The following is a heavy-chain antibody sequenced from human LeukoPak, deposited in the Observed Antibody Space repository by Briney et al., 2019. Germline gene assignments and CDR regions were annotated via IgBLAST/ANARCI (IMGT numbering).Heavy chain of an antibody. J-gene: IGHJ2*01. CDR1: GGTFSSYA. D-gene: IGHD2-2*01. V-gene: IGHV1-69*05. Sequence: GASVKVSCKASGGTFSSYAISWVRQAPGQGLEWMGGIIPIFGTANYAQKFQGRVTITTDESASTAYMELSSLRSEDTAVYYCARAPFRKVPAAPSWYFDLWGRGTLVTVSS. CDR3: ARAPFRKVPAAPSWYFDL. CDR2: IIPIFGTA.